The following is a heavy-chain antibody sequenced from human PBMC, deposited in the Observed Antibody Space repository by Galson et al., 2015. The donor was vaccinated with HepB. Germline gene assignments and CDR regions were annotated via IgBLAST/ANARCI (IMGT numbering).Heavy chain of an antibody. CDR3: AKHSNYDRRRVAFDV. Sequence: SLRLSCAASGFTFINYWMSWVRQAPGKGLEWVANIKWHGREIYYVDSVKGRFTISRDNAKNSLYLQMNSLRAEDTAVYYCAKHSNYDRRRVAFDVWGQGTMVTVSP. V-gene: IGHV3-7*01. D-gene: IGHD3-22*01. J-gene: IGHJ3*01. CDR1: GFTFINYW. CDR2: IKWHGREI.